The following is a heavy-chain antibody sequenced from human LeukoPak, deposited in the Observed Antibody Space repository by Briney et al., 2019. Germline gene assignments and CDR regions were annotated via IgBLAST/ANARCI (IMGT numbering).Heavy chain of an antibody. D-gene: IGHD6-13*01. J-gene: IGHJ4*02. Sequence: SETLSLTCAVSGGSISSGGYSWSWIRQPPGKGLEWIGYIYHSGSTYYNPSLKSRVTISADRSKNQFSLKLSSVTAADTAVYYCARGGIAAAGHSYYFDYWGQGTLVTVSS. CDR1: GGSISSGGYS. V-gene: IGHV4-30-2*01. CDR2: IYHSGST. CDR3: ARGGIAAAGHSYYFDY.